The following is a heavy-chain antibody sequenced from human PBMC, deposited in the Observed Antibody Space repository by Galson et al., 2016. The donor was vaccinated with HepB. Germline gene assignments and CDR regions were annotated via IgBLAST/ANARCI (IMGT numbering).Heavy chain of an antibody. V-gene: IGHV3-30*18. D-gene: IGHD3-9*01. CDR2: ISYDGSNK. CDR3: AKAVGDYDILGLDY. J-gene: IGHJ4*01. CDR1: GFIFSIYG. Sequence: SLRLSCAASGFIFSIYGMHWVRQAPGRGLEWVAFISYDGSNKFYADSVMGRFTVSRDSSKNTLYLQMNSLRAEDTTVYYCAKAVGDYDILGLDYWGHGTLVTVSS.